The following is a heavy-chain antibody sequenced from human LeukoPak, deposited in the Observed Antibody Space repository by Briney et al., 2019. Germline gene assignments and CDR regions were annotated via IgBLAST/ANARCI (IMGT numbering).Heavy chain of an antibody. D-gene: IGHD3-10*01. CDR2: ISSSSSYI. J-gene: IGHJ6*02. CDR3: ASSEGFGSYYYYYGMDV. Sequence: GGSLRLPCAASGFTFSSYSMNWVRQAPGKGLEWVSSISSSSSYIYYADSVKGRFTISRDNAKNSLYLQMNSLRAEDTAVYYCASSEGFGSYYYYYGMDVWGQGTTVTVSS. V-gene: IGHV3-21*01. CDR1: GFTFSSYS.